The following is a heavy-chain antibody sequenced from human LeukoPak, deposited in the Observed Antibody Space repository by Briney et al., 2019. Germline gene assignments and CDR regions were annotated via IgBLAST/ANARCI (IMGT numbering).Heavy chain of an antibody. V-gene: IGHV3-7*01. CDR1: GFTFSSYW. J-gene: IGHJ4*02. CDR2: IKQDGREK. CDR3: AREYNWSYAY. D-gene: IGHD1-7*01. Sequence: PGGSLRLSCAASGFTFSSYWMTWVRQAPGKGLEWVATIKQDGREKDYVDSVKGRFTISRDNAKNSVYLQMNRLTAADSAVYYCAREYNWSYAYWGQGTLVTVSS.